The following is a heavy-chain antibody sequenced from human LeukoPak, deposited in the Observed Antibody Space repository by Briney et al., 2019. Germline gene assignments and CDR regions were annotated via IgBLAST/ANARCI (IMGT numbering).Heavy chain of an antibody. CDR1: EFSLSSYG. D-gene: IGHD2-8*01. J-gene: IGHJ5*02. CDR2: ISSSGRTV. V-gene: IGHV3-48*01. Sequence: GGSLRLSCAASEFSLSSYGMDWFRQTPGKGLEWISYISSSGRTVYYADSVEGRFTVSRDNAKNALYLEMNDLRAEDSAVYYCARDINYCTPTLCHRNWFDPWGQGTLVTVSS. CDR3: ARDINYCTPTLCHRNWFDP.